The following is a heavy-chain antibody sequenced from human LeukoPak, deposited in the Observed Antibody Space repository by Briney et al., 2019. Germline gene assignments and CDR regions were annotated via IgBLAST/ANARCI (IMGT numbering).Heavy chain of an antibody. CDR1: GGSISSYD. CDR2: IYTSGST. D-gene: IGHD3-10*01. Sequence: SETLSLTCTVSGGSISSYDWSWIRQPAGKGLEWIGRIYTSGSTNYNPSLKSRVTMSVDTSKNQFSLKLSSVTAADTAVYYCARSQDYYGSGSYYRGYNWFDPWGQGTLVTVSS. V-gene: IGHV4-4*07. CDR3: ARSQDYYGSGSYYRGYNWFDP. J-gene: IGHJ5*02.